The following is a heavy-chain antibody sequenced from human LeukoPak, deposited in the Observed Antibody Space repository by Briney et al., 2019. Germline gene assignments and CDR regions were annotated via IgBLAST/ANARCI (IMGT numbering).Heavy chain of an antibody. CDR1: GGSISSSSYY. Sequence: NTSETLSLTCTVSGGSISSSSYYWGWIRQPPGKGLEWIGSIYYSGSTYYNPSLKSRVTISVDTSKNQFSLKLSSVTAADTAVYYCARRAHNQWLVFAAPALDDAFDIWGQGTMVTVSS. CDR2: IYYSGST. CDR3: ARRAHNQWLVFAAPALDDAFDI. J-gene: IGHJ3*02. V-gene: IGHV4-39*07. D-gene: IGHD6-19*01.